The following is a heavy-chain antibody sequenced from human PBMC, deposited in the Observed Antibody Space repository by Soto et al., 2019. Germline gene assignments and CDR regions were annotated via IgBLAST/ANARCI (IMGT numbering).Heavy chain of an antibody. CDR2: ISSSGSTI. CDR3: ARDRPHILLLVYAPRGVFDI. V-gene: IGHV3-48*04. J-gene: IGHJ3*02. D-gene: IGHD2-8*01. Sequence: LRLSCAASGLTFSSYSMNWVRQAPGKGLEWVSYISSSGSTIYYADSVKGRFTISRDNAKNSLYLQMNSLRAEDTAVYYCARDRPHILLLVYAPRGVFDIGGKGTMVTVSS. CDR1: GLTFSSYS.